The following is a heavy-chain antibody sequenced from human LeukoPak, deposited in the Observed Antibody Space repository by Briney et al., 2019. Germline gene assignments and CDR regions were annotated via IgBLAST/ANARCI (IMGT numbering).Heavy chain of an antibody. Sequence: GAAVKVSCKASGYTFTTYGIAWVRQAPGQGLEWMGWISAHNGNTNYAQCLQGRVTMTTDTSTNTAYMELRSLRSDDTAVYYCARDGYFDLWGRGTLVTVSS. J-gene: IGHJ2*01. V-gene: IGHV1-18*01. CDR1: GYTFTTYG. CDR2: ISAHNGNT. CDR3: ARDGYFDL.